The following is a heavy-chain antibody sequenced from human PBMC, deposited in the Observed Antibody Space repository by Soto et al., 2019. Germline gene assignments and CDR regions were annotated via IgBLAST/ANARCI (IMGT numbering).Heavy chain of an antibody. D-gene: IGHD6-13*01. CDR2: IYYSGST. V-gene: IGHV4-31*03. CDR3: ARGGQRLVPYYFDY. Sequence: SETLSLTCTVSGGSIGSGGYYWSWIRHHPGKGLEWIGYIYYSGSTYYNPSLKSRVTISVDTSKNQFSLKLSSVTAADTAVYYCARGGQRLVPYYFDYWGQGTLVTVSS. CDR1: GGSIGSGGYY. J-gene: IGHJ4*02.